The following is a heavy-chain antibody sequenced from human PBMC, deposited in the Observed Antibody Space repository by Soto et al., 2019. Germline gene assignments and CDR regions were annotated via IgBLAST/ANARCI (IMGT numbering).Heavy chain of an antibody. V-gene: IGHV1-18*01. D-gene: IGHD3-3*01. CDR1: GYPFTFYG. CDR2: ISAFNGNT. CDR3: ARTWSGLYS. Sequence: ASVKVSCKASGYPFTFYGINWVRQVPGHGPEWVGWISAFNGNTKYAQMLQDRVTLTTDTSTTTAYMELRSLRFDDTAVYYCARTWSGLYSWGQGTLVTVAS. J-gene: IGHJ5*02.